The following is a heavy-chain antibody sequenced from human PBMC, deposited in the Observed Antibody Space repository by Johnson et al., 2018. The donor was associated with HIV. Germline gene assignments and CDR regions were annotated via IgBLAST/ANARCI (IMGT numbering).Heavy chain of an antibody. Sequence: VYLVESGGGVVQPGRSLRIFCAVSEFTFSHFAMHWVRLAPGKGLQWVAVISSNSGKKYYADSVKGRFIISRDNFRNQLYLQMDSLRPEDTALYYCARGRKDIESSDGLDNDGFDMWGQGTLVTVSS. J-gene: IGHJ3*02. CDR1: EFTFSHFA. D-gene: IGHD2-2*03. CDR2: ISSNSGKK. CDR3: ARGRKDIESSDGLDNDGFDM. V-gene: IGHV3-30*04.